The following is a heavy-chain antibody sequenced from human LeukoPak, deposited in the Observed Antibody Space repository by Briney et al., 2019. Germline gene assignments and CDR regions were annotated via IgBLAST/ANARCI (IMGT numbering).Heavy chain of an antibody. V-gene: IGHV3-9*03. CDR3: TRGDL. Sequence: GGSLRLSCAASGFTFHDYAMHWVRQRPGKGLEWVSGLTWNSGIIGYADSVKGRFTISRDNAKSSLSLQMNSLRDEDMAVYYCTRGDLWGQGTLVTVSS. CDR2: LTWNSGII. J-gene: IGHJ4*02. CDR1: GFTFHDYA.